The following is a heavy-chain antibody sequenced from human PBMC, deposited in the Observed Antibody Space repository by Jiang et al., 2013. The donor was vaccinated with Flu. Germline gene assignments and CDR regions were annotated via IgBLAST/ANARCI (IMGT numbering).Heavy chain of an antibody. V-gene: IGHV4-38-2*01. Sequence: LLKPSETLSLTCVVSNYSITKGYYWGWIRQPPGRGLEWIGSVYHSGSTYSNPSLDGRLTISVDTSKNLYSLRLRSVTAADTATYYCANVITVFGLYWGQGILVTVSS. CDR1: NYSITKGYY. CDR2: VYHSGST. CDR3: ANVITVFGLY. J-gene: IGHJ4*02. D-gene: IGHD3/OR15-3a*01.